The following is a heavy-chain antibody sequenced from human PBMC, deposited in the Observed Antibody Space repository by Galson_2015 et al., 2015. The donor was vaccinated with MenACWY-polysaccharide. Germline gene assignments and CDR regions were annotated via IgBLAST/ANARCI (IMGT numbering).Heavy chain of an antibody. D-gene: IGHD3-3*01. CDR1: GFTFSGYS. Sequence: SLRLSCAASGFTFSGYSMNWVRQAPGKGLEWVSSISSSSTYIFHADSVKGRFTISRDNAKNSLYLQMDSLRAEDTAVYYCATYDFWSGVYYYYYGMDVWGQGTTVTVSS. CDR2: ISSSSTYI. V-gene: IGHV3-21*01. J-gene: IGHJ6*02. CDR3: ATYDFWSGVYYYYYGMDV.